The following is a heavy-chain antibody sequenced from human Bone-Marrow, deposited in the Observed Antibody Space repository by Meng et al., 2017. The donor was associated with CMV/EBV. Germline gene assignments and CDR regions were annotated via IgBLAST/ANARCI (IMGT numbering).Heavy chain of an antibody. V-gene: IGHV1-69*05. D-gene: IGHD3-10*01. CDR2: IIPIFGTA. CDR3: AREDHYGSGNFYNWFDP. CDR1: GGTFSSYA. J-gene: IGHJ5*02. Sequence: SVKVSCKASGGTFSSYAISWVRQAPGQGLEWMGGIIPIFGTANYAQKFQGRVTITTDESTSTAYMELSSLRSEDTAVYFCAREDHYGSGNFYNWFDPWGQGTLVTVSS.